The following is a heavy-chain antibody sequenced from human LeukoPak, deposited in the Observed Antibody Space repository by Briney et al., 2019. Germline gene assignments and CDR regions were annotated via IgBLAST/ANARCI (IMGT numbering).Heavy chain of an antibody. D-gene: IGHD1-14*01. Sequence: PGGSLRLSCAASGFTFSNYWMSWVRQAPGKGLEWVTSIKQDGSEKFYVDSVKGRFTISRDNAKNSLYLQMNSLRAADTAMYYCATGGFRTFDSWGQGTLVTVSS. CDR3: ATGGFRTFDS. CDR1: GFTFSNYW. J-gene: IGHJ4*02. CDR2: IKQDGSEK. V-gene: IGHV3-7*05.